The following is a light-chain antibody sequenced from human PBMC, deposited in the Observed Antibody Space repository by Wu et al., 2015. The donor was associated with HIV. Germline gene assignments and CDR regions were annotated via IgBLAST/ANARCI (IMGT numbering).Light chain of an antibody. Sequence: QLTQSPDSLSASVGDRVTITCRASQGINNYLAWYQQKPGKAPNLLIYGASTLQSGVPSRFRGGGSGTDFTLTINGLQPEDFATYYCQQSYTTQVTFGPGTKVDVK. CDR3: QQSYTTQVT. V-gene: IGKV1-9*01. CDR2: GAS. J-gene: IGKJ3*01. CDR1: QGINNY.